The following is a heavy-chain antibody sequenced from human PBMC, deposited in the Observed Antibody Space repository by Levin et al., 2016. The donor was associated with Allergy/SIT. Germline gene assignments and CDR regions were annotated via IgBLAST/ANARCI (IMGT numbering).Heavy chain of an antibody. Sequence: WIRQPPGKGLEWVAVISYDGSNKYYADSVKGRFTISRDNSKNTLYLQMNSLRAEDTAVYYCAKEGSRYCSGGSCPWYFDYWGQGTLVTVSS. V-gene: IGHV3-30-3*02. J-gene: IGHJ4*02. CDR3: AKEGSRYCSGGSCPWYFDY. D-gene: IGHD2-15*01. CDR2: ISYDGSNK.